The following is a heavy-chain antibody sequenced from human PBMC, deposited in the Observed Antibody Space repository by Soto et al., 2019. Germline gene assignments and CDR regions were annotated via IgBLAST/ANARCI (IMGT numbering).Heavy chain of an antibody. D-gene: IGHD1-7*01. CDR2: IYYSGST. J-gene: IGHJ6*02. CDR3: ARAAGTTVGGTYYYYGMDV. Sequence: SETLSLTCTVSGGSISSVDYYWSWIRQPPGKGLEWIGYIYYSGSTYYNPSLKSRVTISVDTSKTQFSLKLSSVTAADTAVYYCARAAGTTVGGTYYYYGMDVWGQGTTVTVSS. CDR1: GGSISSVDYY. V-gene: IGHV4-30-4*01.